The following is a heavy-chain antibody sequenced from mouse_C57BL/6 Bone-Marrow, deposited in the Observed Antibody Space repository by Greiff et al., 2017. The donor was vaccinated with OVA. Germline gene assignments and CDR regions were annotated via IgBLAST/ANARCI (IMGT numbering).Heavy chain of an antibody. J-gene: IGHJ3*01. CDR3: ARFEEYYGSSVAY. V-gene: IGHV1-82*01. CDR2: IYPGDGDT. Sequence: QVQLKESGPELVKPGASVKISCKASGYAFSSSWMNWVKQRPGKGLEWIGRIYPGDGDTNYNGKFKGKATLTADKSSSTAYMQLSSLTSEDSAVYFCARFEEYYGSSVAYWGQGTLVTVSA. CDR1: GYAFSSSW. D-gene: IGHD1-1*01.